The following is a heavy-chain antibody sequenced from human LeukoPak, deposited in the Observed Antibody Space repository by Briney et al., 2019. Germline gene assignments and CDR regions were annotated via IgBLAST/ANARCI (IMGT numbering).Heavy chain of an antibody. D-gene: IGHD5-18*01. CDR2: IYYSGST. J-gene: IGHJ4*02. CDR3: ARNGGYSYGYLSFFY. CDR1: GGSISSGGYY. V-gene: IGHV4-31*03. Sequence: SETLSLTCTVSGGSISSGGYYWSWIRQHPGKGLEWIGYIYYSGSTYYNPSLKSRVTISVDTSRNQFSLKLSSVTAADTAVYYCARNGGYSYGYLSFFYWGQGTLVTVSS.